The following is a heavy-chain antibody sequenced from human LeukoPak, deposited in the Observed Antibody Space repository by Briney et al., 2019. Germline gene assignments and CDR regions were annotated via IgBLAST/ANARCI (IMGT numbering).Heavy chain of an antibody. D-gene: IGHD2-2*01. CDR2: INPNSGGT. CDR3: ARDPAYIVVVPAAMRGDWFDP. J-gene: IGHJ5*02. V-gene: IGHV1-2*02. Sequence: ASVKVSCKASGYTFTSYYMHWVRQAPGQGLEWMGWINPNSGGTNYAQKFQGRVTMTRDTSISTAYMELSRLRSDDTAVYYCARDPAYIVVVPAAMRGDWFDPWGQGTLDTVSS. CDR1: GYTFTSYY.